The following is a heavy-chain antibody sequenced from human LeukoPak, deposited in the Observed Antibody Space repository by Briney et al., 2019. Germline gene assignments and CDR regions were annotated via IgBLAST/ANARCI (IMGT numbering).Heavy chain of an antibody. CDR2: IWYDGSNK. D-gene: IGHD3-10*01. CDR3: ARGDYGSGIGVVDY. Sequence: GGSLRLSCAASGFTFSSYGMHWVRQAPGKGLEWVAVIWYDGSNKYYADSVKGRFTISRDNSKNTLYLQMNSLRAEDTAVYYCARGDYGSGIGVVDYWGQGTLVTVS. J-gene: IGHJ4*02. CDR1: GFTFSSYG. V-gene: IGHV3-33*01.